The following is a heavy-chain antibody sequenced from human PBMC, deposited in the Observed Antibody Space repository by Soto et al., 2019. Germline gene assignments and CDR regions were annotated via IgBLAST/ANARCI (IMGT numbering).Heavy chain of an antibody. CDR3: AGAVGGVATIVDY. CDR1: GYTFTSYA. V-gene: IGHV1-3*01. D-gene: IGHD5-12*01. CDR2: INAGNGNT. J-gene: IGHJ4*02. Sequence: QVQLVQSGAEVKKPGASVKVSCKASGYTFTSYAMHWVSQAPGQRLEWMGWINAGNGNTKYSQKFQGRVNITRDTSANTAHMEVSSLRSEDTVVYYCAGAVGGVATIVDYWGQGTLVTVSS.